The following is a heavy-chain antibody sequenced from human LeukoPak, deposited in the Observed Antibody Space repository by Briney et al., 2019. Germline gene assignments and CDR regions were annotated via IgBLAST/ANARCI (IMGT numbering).Heavy chain of an antibody. CDR2: IYTSGST. V-gene: IGHV4-4*07. J-gene: IGHJ2*01. CDR3: ARQYSDILTGYHRGELYWYFDL. CDR1: GGSISSYY. Sequence: SETLSLTCTVSGGSISSYYWSWIRQPAGKGLEWIGRIYTSGSTNYNPSLKSRVTMSVDTSKNQFSLKLSSVTAADTAVYYCARQYSDILTGYHRGELYWYFDLWGRGTLVTVSS. D-gene: IGHD3-9*01.